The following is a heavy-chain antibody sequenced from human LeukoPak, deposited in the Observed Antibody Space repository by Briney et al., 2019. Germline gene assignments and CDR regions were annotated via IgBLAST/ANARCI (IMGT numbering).Heavy chain of an antibody. CDR2: IFYTGDT. V-gene: IGHV4-59*01. CDR1: GGFISGYY. D-gene: IGHD3-16*02. CDR3: ARAYRLTSPRGFDP. J-gene: IGHJ5*02. Sequence: PSETLSLTCTVSGGFISGYYWNWIRQSPGKGLEWIGYIFYTGDTDYNPSLRSRVTMSVDRSNNRFSLQLASVTTADSAFYYCARAYRLTSPRGFDPWGPGILVTVSS.